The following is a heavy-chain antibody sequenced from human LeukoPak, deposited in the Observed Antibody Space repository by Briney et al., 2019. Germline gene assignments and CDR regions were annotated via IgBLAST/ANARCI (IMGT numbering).Heavy chain of an antibody. CDR1: GVTVSSNY. D-gene: IGHD1-26*01. V-gene: IGHV3-53*01. CDR3: ARSYSGSPGACDY. Sequence: GGSLRLSCAASGVTVSSNYMSWVRQAPGKGLEGVSVIYSGGSAYYADSVKGRFTFSIHHSKNTLSLQMNSLRAEAPAVYYCARSYSGSPGACDYWGQGTLVTVSS. CDR2: IYSGGSA. J-gene: IGHJ4*02.